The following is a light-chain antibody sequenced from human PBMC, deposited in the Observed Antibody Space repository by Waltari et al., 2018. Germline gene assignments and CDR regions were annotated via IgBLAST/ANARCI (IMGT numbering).Light chain of an antibody. CDR3: MQGTHWPWT. CDR1: QSLVSRDGNTY. J-gene: IGKJ1*01. Sequence: DVVMTQSPLSLPVTLGQPASISCRSSQSLVSRDGNTYFNWFLQRPGQSPRRLLYKVSNRDSGVPDRFGGSGSGTDFTLRISRVEAEDGGVYYCMQGTHWPWTFGQGTKVEIK. CDR2: KVS. V-gene: IGKV2-30*01.